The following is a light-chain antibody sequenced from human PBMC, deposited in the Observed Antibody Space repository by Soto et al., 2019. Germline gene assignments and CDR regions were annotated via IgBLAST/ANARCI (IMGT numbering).Light chain of an antibody. CDR3: QSFDSSLTGLI. CDR2: ANT. V-gene: IGLV1-40*01. CDR1: NSNIGAGSG. Sequence: QSVLTQPPSVSGAPGQRVTISCTGNNSNIGAGSGVNWYQQFPNRAPKLLIYANTHRPSGVPDRFSGSTSATSASLAITGLKTQDVADYYCQSFDSSLTGLIFGGGTKVPVL. J-gene: IGLJ2*01.